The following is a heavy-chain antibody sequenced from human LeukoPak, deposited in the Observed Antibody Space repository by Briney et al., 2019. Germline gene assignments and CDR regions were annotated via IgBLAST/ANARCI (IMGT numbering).Heavy chain of an antibody. CDR1: GFTFGAYA. CDR3: TRVESDYDSSGYYLFDY. J-gene: IGHJ4*02. CDR2: IRSKAYGGTT. V-gene: IGHV3-49*03. Sequence: GGSLRLSCTASGFTFGAYAMSWFRQAPGKGLEWVGFIRSKAYGGTTEYAASVKGRFTISRDDSKSIAYLQMNSLKTEDTAVYYCTRVESDYDSSGYYLFDYWGQGTLVTVSS. D-gene: IGHD3-22*01.